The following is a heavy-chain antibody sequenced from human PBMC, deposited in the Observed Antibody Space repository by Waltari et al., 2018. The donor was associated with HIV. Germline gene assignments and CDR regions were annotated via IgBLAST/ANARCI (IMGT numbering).Heavy chain of an antibody. D-gene: IGHD1-7*01. J-gene: IGHJ5*02. CDR1: Y. Sequence: YWTWIRQAAGKGLEWIGRIYTAGYTNYNPSLKDRLALSIDTSRNRISLRLDSVTAADTAFYYCARANWDSRWGLDLWGRGTLVTVSS. CDR3: ARANWDSRWGLDL. CDR2: IYTAGYT. V-gene: IGHV4-4*07.